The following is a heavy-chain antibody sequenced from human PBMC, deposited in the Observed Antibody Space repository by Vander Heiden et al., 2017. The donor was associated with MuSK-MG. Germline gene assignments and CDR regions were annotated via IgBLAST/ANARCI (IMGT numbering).Heavy chain of an antibody. CDR2: IIPIFGTA. J-gene: IGHJ6*03. V-gene: IGHV1-69*12. D-gene: IGHD6-19*01. CDR3: ARNSEWLVRFAYSFSENYYYYYMDV. CDR1: GGTFSSYA. Sequence: QVQLVQSGAEVKKPGSSVKASCKASGGTFSSYAISWVRQAPGQGLEWMGGIIPIFGTANYAQKFQGRVTITADEATSTAYMELSSLRSEDTAVYYCARNSEWLVRFAYSFSENYYYYYMDVWGQGTTVTVSS.